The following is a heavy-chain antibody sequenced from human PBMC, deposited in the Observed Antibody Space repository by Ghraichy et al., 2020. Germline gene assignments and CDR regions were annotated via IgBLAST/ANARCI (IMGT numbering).Heavy chain of an antibody. V-gene: IGHV3-7*03. CDR3: ARGHYQLEV. D-gene: IGHD2-2*01. Sequence: GGSLRLSCAASGFTFSNYWMSWVRQAPGKGLEWVAYVKQDGSEKYYVDSVKGRFTISRDNAKISLYLQMNSLRAEDTAVYYCARGHYQLEVWGQGTTVTVSS. J-gene: IGHJ6*02. CDR2: VKQDGSEK. CDR1: GFTFSNYW.